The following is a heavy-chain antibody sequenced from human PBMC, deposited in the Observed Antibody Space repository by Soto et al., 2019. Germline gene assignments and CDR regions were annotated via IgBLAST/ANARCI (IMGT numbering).Heavy chain of an antibody. V-gene: IGHV4-30-2*01. CDR3: ARGPNMVRGVIITPDFHY. CDR1: GGSISSGGYS. J-gene: IGHJ4*02. D-gene: IGHD3-10*01. Sequence: SETLSLTCAVSGGSISSGGYSWSWIRQPPGKGLEWIGYIYHSGSTYYNPSLKSRVTISVDRSKNQFSLKLSSVTAADTAVYYCARGPNMVRGVIITPDFHYWGQGNLVT. CDR2: IYHSGST.